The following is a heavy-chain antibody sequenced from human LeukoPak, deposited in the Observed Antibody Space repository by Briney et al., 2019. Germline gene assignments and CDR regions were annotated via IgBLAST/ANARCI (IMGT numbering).Heavy chain of an antibody. Sequence: SETLSLTCTASGGSISSCSYYWGWLRQPPGKGLEWIGSIYYSGSKYYNASLKSRVTISVDTSKNQFSLRLSSVTAADTAVCDCARHEKAVVVPAAMGSRVPDGDYMDVWGKGTTVTVSS. CDR3: ARHEKAVVVPAAMGSRVPDGDYMDV. V-gene: IGHV4-39*01. CDR1: GGSISSCSYY. D-gene: IGHD2-2*01. CDR2: IYYSGSK. J-gene: IGHJ6*03.